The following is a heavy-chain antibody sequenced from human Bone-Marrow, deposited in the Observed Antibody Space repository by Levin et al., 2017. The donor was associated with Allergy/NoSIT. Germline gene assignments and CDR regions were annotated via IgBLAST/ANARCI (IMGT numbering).Heavy chain of an antibody. CDR1: GGSFSGYY. CDR2: INHSGST. J-gene: IGHJ4*02. V-gene: IGHV4-34*01. CDR3: ARGPRRGLWFGESSRERVEPFGV. D-gene: IGHD3-10*01. Sequence: SQTLSLTCAVYGGSFSGYYWSWIRQPPGKGLEWIGEINHSGSTNYNPSLKSRVTISVDTSKNQFSLKLSSVTAADTAVYYCARGPRRGLWFGESSRERVEPFGVWGQGTLVTVSS.